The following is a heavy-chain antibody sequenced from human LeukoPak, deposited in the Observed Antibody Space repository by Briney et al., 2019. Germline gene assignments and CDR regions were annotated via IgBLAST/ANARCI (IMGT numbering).Heavy chain of an antibody. Sequence: GGSLRLSCAASGVTFRDYYMSWIRQAPGKGLEWVSYICDSGRTIYYADSVKGRFTISRDNAKNSVYLQMNNLRAEDTAVYYCARDRLGDYDHSGYYDKWGQGTLVTVSS. CDR3: ARDRLGDYDHSGYYDK. CDR1: GVTFRDYY. CDR2: ICDSGRTI. J-gene: IGHJ4*02. V-gene: IGHV3-11*01. D-gene: IGHD3-22*01.